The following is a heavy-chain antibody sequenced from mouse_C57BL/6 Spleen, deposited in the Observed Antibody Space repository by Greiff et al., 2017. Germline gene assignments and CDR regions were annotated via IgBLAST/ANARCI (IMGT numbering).Heavy chain of an antibody. CDR1: GFTFTDYY. CDR3: ARYYYGSVDY. Sequence: EVKLVESGGGLVPPGGSLSLSCAASGFTFTDYYMSWVRQPPGKALEWLGFIRNKANGYTTEYSASVKGRFTISRDNSQSILYLQMNALRAEDSATYYCARYYYGSVDYWGQGTTLTVSS. D-gene: IGHD1-1*01. J-gene: IGHJ2*01. V-gene: IGHV7-3*01. CDR2: IRNKANGYTT.